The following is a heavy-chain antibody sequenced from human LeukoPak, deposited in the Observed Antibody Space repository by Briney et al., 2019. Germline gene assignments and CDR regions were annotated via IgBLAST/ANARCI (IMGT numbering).Heavy chain of an antibody. J-gene: IGHJ5*02. V-gene: IGHV4-39*01. CDR2: IYYSGST. CDR3: ARQITMVRGVTVTGWFDP. CDR1: GGSISSSSYY. Sequence: SETLSLTCTVSGGSISSSSYYWGWIRQPPGKGLEWIGSIYYSGSTYYNPSLKSRVTISVDTSKNQFSLKLSSVTAADTAVYFCARQITMVRGVTVTGWFDPWGQGTLVTVSS. D-gene: IGHD3-10*01.